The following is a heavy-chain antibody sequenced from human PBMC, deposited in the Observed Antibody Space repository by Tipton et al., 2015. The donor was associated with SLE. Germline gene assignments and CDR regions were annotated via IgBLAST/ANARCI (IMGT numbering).Heavy chain of an antibody. J-gene: IGHJ5*02. Sequence: TLSLTCAVYGGSFSGYYWSWNRQPPGKGLEWIGEINQSGSTNYNPSLKSRVTISVDTSKNQFSLKLSSVTAADTAVYYCARGSAIAARPNWFDPWGQGTLVTVSS. CDR2: INQSGST. V-gene: IGHV4-34*01. CDR1: GGSFSGYY. D-gene: IGHD6-6*01. CDR3: ARGSAIAARPNWFDP.